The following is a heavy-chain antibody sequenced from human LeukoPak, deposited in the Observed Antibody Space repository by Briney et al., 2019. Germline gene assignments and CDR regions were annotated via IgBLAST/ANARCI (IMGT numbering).Heavy chain of an antibody. CDR1: GGSISSGSYY. V-gene: IGHV4-61*02. CDR2: IYTSGST. D-gene: IGHD6-13*01. Sequence: SETLSLTCTVSGGSISSGSYYWSWIRQPAGKGLEWIGRIYTSGSTNYNPSLKSRVTISVDTSKNQFSLKLSSVTAADTAVYYCARSYSSSWPFDYWGQGTLVTVSS. J-gene: IGHJ4*02. CDR3: ARSYSSSWPFDY.